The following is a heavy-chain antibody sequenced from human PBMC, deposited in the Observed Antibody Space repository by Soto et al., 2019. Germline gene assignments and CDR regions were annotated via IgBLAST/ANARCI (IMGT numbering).Heavy chain of an antibody. J-gene: IGHJ6*02. CDR3: ARELEYCSSTSCYKGYYGMDV. CDR2: IWYDGSNK. D-gene: IGHD2-2*02. Sequence: VGSLRLSGAASGFTFSSYGMHWVRQAPGKGLEWVAVIWYDGSNKYYADSVKGRFIISRDNSKNTLYLQMNSLRAEDTAVYYCARELEYCSSTSCYKGYYGMDVWGPGTTVTVSS. V-gene: IGHV3-33*01. CDR1: GFTFSSYG.